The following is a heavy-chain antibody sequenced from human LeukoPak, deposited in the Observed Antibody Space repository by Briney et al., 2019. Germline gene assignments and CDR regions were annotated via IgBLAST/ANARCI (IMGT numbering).Heavy chain of an antibody. Sequence: ASVKVSCKASGYTFTGYYMHWVRQAPGQGLEWMGWINPNSGGTNYAQKFQGRVTMTRDMSTSTDYMELRSLRSDDTAVYYCARPRYCSGGSCFPFDYWGQGTLVTVSS. CDR2: INPNSGGT. V-gene: IGHV1-2*02. D-gene: IGHD2-15*01. CDR1: GYTFTGYY. CDR3: ARPRYCSGGSCFPFDY. J-gene: IGHJ4*02.